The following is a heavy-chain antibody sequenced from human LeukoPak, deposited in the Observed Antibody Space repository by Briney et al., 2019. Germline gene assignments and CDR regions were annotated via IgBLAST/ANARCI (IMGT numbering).Heavy chain of an antibody. D-gene: IGHD5-12*01. CDR3: AGLSGWLRQISPDY. J-gene: IGHJ4*02. CDR1: GYGLTSYW. V-gene: IGHV5-10-1*01. Sequence: GESLKIHCNGSGYGLTSYWLRLERPVPREGLEGKGGIDPSDSYTNYSPSLQGHFTISADKSISTAYLQWSSLKASDTAMYYWAGLSGWLRQISPDYWGQGTLVTVSS. CDR2: IDPSDSYT.